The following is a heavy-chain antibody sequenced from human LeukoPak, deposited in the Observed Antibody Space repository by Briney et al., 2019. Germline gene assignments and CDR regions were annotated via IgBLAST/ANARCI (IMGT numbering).Heavy chain of an antibody. J-gene: IGHJ4*02. CDR1: GFTFSSYA. CDR3: AKGVYGDYIIDY. D-gene: IGHD4-17*01. Sequence: GGSLRLSCAASGFTFSSYAMSWVREAPGKGLEWVSAISGSGGSTYYADSVKGRFTISRDNSKNTLYLQMNSLRAEDTAVYYCAKGVYGDYIIDYWGQGTLVTVSS. V-gene: IGHV3-23*01. CDR2: ISGSGGST.